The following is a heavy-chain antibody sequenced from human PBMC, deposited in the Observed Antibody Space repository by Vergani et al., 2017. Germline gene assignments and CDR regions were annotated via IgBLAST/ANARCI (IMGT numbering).Heavy chain of an antibody. Sequence: QVQLQESGPGLVKPSQTLSLTCTVSGGSISSGSYYWSWIRQPAGKGLEWIGRIYTSGSTNYNPSLKSRVTMSVDTSKNQFSRKLSSVTAADTAVYYCARGKRTGDGYNSETFDYWGQGTLVTVSS. CDR1: GGSISSGSYY. CDR2: IYTSGST. D-gene: IGHD5-24*01. CDR3: ARGKRTGDGYNSETFDY. J-gene: IGHJ4*02. V-gene: IGHV4-61*02.